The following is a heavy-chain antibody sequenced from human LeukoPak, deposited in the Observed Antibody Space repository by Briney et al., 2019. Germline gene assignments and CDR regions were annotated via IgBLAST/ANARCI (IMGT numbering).Heavy chain of an antibody. J-gene: IGHJ3*02. D-gene: IGHD2/OR15-2a*01. V-gene: IGHV4-31*03. CDR3: ARWVSTGDAFDI. CDR2: IYYSGST. Sequence: SETLSLTCTVSGGSISSGGYYWSWIRQHPGKGLEWIGYIYYSGSTYYNPSLKSRVTISVDTSKNQFSLKLSSVTAADTAVCYCARWVSTGDAFDIWGQGTMVTVSS. CDR1: GGSISSGGYY.